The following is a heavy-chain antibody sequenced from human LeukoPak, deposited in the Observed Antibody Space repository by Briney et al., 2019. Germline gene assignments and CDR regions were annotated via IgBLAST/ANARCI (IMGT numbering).Heavy chain of an antibody. CDR2: INHSGST. CDR3: ARGRRYYYGSGSNMFDY. D-gene: IGHD3-10*01. CDR1: GGSFSGYY. Sequence: SETLSLTCAVYGGSFSGYYWSWIRQPPGKGLEWIGEINHSGSTNYNPSLKSRVTISVDTSKHQFSLKLSSVTAADTAVYYCARGRRYYYGSGSNMFDYWGQGTLVTVSS. V-gene: IGHV4-34*01. J-gene: IGHJ4*02.